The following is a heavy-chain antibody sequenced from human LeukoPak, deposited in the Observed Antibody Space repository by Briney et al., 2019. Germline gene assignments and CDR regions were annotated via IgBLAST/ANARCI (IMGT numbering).Heavy chain of an antibody. CDR2: LNPNNGKT. V-gene: IGHV1-8*03. J-gene: IGHJ6*03. CDR3: ARRARDCSRTSCFNYYYYTDV. CDR1: GYTFTSYA. Sequence: ASVKVSCKASGYTFTSYAMHWVRQATGQGLEWMGWLNPNNGKTGYAQKFQGRVTITRDTSISTAYMELSSLRSEDTAVYYCARRARDCSRTSCFNYYYYTDVWGKGTTVTVSS. D-gene: IGHD2-2*01.